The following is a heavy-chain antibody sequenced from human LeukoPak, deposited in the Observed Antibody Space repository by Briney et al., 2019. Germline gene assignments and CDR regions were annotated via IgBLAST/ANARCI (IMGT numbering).Heavy chain of an antibody. CDR2: IWYDGSNK. V-gene: IGHV3-33*01. CDR1: GFTFSSYG. CDR3: ARDSKYDSSGYYSAEYFQH. D-gene: IGHD3-22*01. Sequence: GRSLRLSCAASGFTFSSYGMHWVRQAPGKGQEWVAVIWYDGSNKYYADSVKGRFTISRDNSKNTLYLQMNSLRAEDTAVYYCARDSKYDSSGYYSAEYFQHWGQGTLVTVSS. J-gene: IGHJ1*01.